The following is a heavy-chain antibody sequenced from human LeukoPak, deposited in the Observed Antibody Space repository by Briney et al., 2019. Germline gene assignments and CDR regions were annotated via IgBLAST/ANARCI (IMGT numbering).Heavy chain of an antibody. CDR2: INDSGST. CDR1: GGSFSGYY. J-gene: IGHJ4*02. Sequence: SETLSLTCAVYGGSFSGYYWSWIRQPPGKGLEWIGEINDSGSTNYNPSLKSRVTISVDTSKNQFSLKVSSVTAADTAVYYCARGTFVDLRPGYYFDYWGQGTLVTVSS. D-gene: IGHD5-12*01. V-gene: IGHV4-34*01. CDR3: ARGTFVDLRPGYYFDY.